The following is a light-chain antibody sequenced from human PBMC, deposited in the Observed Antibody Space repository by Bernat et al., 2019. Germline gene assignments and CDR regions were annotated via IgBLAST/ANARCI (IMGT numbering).Light chain of an antibody. Sequence: DIQMTQSPSSLPASVGDRVTITCRASQVVTNDLAWYRQKPGAAPERLIYAASNLQSGVPARFSGSGSGTDFTLTISSLQPDDFATYYCLQHRSFPWTFGQGTTV. CDR2: AAS. CDR3: LQHRSFPWT. V-gene: IGKV1-17*01. J-gene: IGKJ1*01. CDR1: QVVTND.